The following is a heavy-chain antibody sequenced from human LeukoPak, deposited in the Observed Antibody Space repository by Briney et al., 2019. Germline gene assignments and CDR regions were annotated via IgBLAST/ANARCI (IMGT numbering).Heavy chain of an antibody. CDR1: GYSFTSYC. J-gene: IGHJ6*02. Sequence: GESLKISCKGSGYSFTSYCIGWVRQMPGKGLEWMGIIYPGDSDTRYSPSLQGQVTISADKSISTAYLQWSSLKASDTAMYYCARHSGSGSSKDYYYYGMDVWGQGTTVTVSS. V-gene: IGHV5-51*01. CDR3: ARHSGSGSSKDYYYYGMDV. D-gene: IGHD6-19*01. CDR2: IYPGDSDT.